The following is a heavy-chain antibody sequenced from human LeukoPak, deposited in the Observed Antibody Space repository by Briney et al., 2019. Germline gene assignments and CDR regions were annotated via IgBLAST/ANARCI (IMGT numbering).Heavy chain of an antibody. CDR2: ISGSGAGT. J-gene: IGHJ4*02. CDR3: AKGYDYSNIFDF. V-gene: IGHV3-23*01. Sequence: GGSLRLSCAASGFTLSNYALSWVRQAPGKGLEWVSAISGSGAGTYYADSVKGRFTISTDYSKSTLYLQMNSLRAEDTAVYYCAKGYDYSNIFDFWGQGTLVTVSS. CDR1: GFTLSNYA. D-gene: IGHD4-11*01.